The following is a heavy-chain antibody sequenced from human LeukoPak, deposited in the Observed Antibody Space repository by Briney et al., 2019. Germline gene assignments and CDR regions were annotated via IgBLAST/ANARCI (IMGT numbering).Heavy chain of an antibody. D-gene: IGHD6-13*01. J-gene: IGHJ5*02. CDR2: INHSGST. CDR3: ARDGEVLSSSWFWFDP. CDR1: GGSFSGYY. Sequence: PSETLSLTCAVYGGSFSGYYWSWIRQPPGKGLEWIGEINHSGSTNYNPSLKSRVTISVDTSKNQFSLKLSSVTAAGTAVYYCARDGEVLSSSWFWFDPWGQGTLVTVSS. V-gene: IGHV4-34*01.